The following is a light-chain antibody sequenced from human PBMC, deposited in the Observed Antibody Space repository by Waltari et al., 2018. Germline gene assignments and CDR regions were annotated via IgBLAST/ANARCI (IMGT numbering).Light chain of an antibody. V-gene: IGKV1-33*01. J-gene: IGKJ4*01. CDR3: QQYDNLPLT. CDR1: QDISNY. CDR2: DAS. Sequence: DIQMTPSPSSLSASVADRVPITCQASQDISNYLNWYQQKPGKAPKLLIYDASNLETGVPSRFSGSGSGTDFTFTISSLQPEDIATYYCQQYDNLPLTFGGGTKVEIK.